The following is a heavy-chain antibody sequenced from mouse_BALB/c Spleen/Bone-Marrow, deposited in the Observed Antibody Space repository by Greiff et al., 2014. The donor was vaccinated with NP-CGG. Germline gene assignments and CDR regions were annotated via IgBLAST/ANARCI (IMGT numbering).Heavy chain of an antibody. CDR3: ARHQRYYAMDY. Sequence: EVQVVESGGDLVKPGGSLKLSCAASGFTFSSYGMSWGRQTPDKRLEWVATISSGGSNTYYPDSVKGRFTISRGNAKNTLYLQTSSLKSEDTAMYYCARHQRYYAMDYWGQGTSVTVSS. CDR2: ISSGGSNT. V-gene: IGHV5-6*01. CDR1: GFTFSSYG. J-gene: IGHJ4*01.